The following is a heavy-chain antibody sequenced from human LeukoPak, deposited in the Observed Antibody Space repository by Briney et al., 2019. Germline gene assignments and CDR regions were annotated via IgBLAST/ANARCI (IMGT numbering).Heavy chain of an antibody. CDR1: GFTFSSYW. V-gene: IGHV3-7*01. Sequence: TGESLRLSCAAAGFTFSSYWMSWVRQAPGKGLEWVANIKQDGSEKYYVDSVKGRFTISRDNAKNSLYLQMNSLRAEDTAVYYCASGPQAYYYYYYYMYVWGKGTTVTVSS. CDR2: IKQDGSEK. CDR3: ASGPQAYYYYYYYMYV. J-gene: IGHJ6*03.